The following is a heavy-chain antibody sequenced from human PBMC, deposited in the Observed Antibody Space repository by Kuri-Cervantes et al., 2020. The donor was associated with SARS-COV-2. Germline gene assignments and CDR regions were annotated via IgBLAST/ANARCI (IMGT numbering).Heavy chain of an antibody. CDR3: ASDYESSAYFHSEAFDI. D-gene: IGHD3-22*01. V-gene: IGHV1-18*04. CDR2: ISGDNGDT. Sequence: ASVKVSCKASGYTFTSYGIIWVRQAPGQGLEWMGWISGDNGDTSYAQKFQGRVTITKNTSTSTAYMELRSLRSDDTAVYFCASDYESSAYFHSEAFDIWGQGTMVTVSS. CDR1: GYTFTSYG. J-gene: IGHJ3*02.